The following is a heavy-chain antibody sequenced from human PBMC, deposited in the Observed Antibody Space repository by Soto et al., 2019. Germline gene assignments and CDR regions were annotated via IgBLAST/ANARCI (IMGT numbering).Heavy chain of an antibody. D-gene: IGHD1-26*01. Sequence: ASLKVSCKASGYTVSKYAMHWVRQAPGQRPEWMGRINAGNGDTKYSEKFQGRVTITRDTSASTVYMDLSSLRSEDTAVYYCARAIPSVGADNNWFEPWGQGTLGTGS. CDR3: ARAIPSVGADNNWFEP. V-gene: IGHV1-3*01. CDR2: INAGNGDT. J-gene: IGHJ5*02. CDR1: GYTVSKYA.